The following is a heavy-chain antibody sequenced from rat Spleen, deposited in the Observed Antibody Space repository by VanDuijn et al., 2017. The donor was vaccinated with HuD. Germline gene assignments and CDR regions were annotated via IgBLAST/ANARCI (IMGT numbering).Heavy chain of an antibody. CDR1: GFSLTDYS. CDR3: ARGYYSGDVMDA. V-gene: IGHV2-19*01. Sequence: QVQLKESGPGLVQPSQTLSLTCTVSGFSLTDYSVYWVRQPPGKGLEWMGRIQSGGSTAYNSALKSRLSISRDTSKSQVFLKRNSLQTEDTATYYGARGYYSGDVMDAWGQGASVTVSS. CDR2: IQSGGST. D-gene: IGHD1-1*01. J-gene: IGHJ4*01.